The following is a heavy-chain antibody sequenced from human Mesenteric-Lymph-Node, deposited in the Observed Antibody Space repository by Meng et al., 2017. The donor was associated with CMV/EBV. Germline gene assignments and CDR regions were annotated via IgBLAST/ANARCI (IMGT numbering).Heavy chain of an antibody. J-gene: IGHJ4*02. CDR1: GFTFSNHY. D-gene: IGHD3/OR15-3a*01. V-gene: IGHV3-15*01. CDR3: TAGLGKTDGDY. CDR2: IKTKTDGETT. Sequence: VSGFTFSNHYMDRVRQVPGKGLEWVGRIKTKTDGETTDYAAPVKGRFTISRDDSKNTVYLQMTSLKTDDTAFYYCTAGLGKTDGDYWGQGSLVTVSS.